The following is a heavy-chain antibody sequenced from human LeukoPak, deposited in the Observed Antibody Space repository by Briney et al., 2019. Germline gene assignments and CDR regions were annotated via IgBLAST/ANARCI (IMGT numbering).Heavy chain of an antibody. CDR2: IGTAGDT. Sequence: GGSLSLSCAASGFTFSRYNMHWVRQTTGKGLEWVSAIGTAGDTYYPGSVQGRFTISRENAKNSLYLQMNSLRAGDTAVYYCARAVVRGVTPDSYNYYGMDVWGQGTTVTVSS. J-gene: IGHJ6*02. CDR1: GFTFSRYN. V-gene: IGHV3-13*04. D-gene: IGHD3-10*01. CDR3: ARAVVRGVTPDSYNYYGMDV.